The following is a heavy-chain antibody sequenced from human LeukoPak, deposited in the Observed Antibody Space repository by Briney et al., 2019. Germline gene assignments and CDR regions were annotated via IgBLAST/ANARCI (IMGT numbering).Heavy chain of an antibody. V-gene: IGHV4-4*02. CDR1: GDSINSLDL. CDR2: INHSGST. Sequence: SGTLSLTCTVSGDSINSLDLWSWVRQPPGKGLEWIGEINHSGSTNYNPSLKSRVTISVDTSKNQFSLKLSSVTAADTAVYYCARGPPNWGNNWFDPWGQGTLVTVSS. D-gene: IGHD7-27*01. J-gene: IGHJ5*02. CDR3: ARGPPNWGNNWFDP.